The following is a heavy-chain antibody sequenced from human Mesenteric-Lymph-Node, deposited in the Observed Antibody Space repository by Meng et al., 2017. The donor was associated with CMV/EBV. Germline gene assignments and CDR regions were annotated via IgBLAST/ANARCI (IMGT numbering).Heavy chain of an antibody. CDR1: GFTFSSYA. V-gene: IGHV3-30-3*01. CDR3: ARGRRYCSRTSCYNFPIDI. J-gene: IGHJ3*02. Sequence: GESLKISCAASGFTFSSYAMHWVRQAPGKGLEWVAVISYDGSNKYYADSVKGRFTISRDNSKNTLYLQMISLRAEDTAVYYCARGRRYCSRTSCYNFPIDIWGQGTMVTVSS. CDR2: ISYDGSNK. D-gene: IGHD2-2*02.